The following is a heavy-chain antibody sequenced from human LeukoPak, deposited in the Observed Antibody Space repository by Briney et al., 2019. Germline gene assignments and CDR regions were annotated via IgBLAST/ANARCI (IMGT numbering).Heavy chain of an antibody. D-gene: IGHD6-25*01. CDR1: GGSISSGGYY. CDR2: IYYSGST. V-gene: IGHV4-31*03. J-gene: IGHJ4*02. CDR3: ARAKLRRLYFDY. Sequence: SETLSLTCTVSGGSISSGGYYWSWIRQHPGKGLEWIGYIYYSGSTYYNPSLKSRVTISVDTSKNQFSLKLSSVTAADTAVYYCARAKLRRLYFDYWGQGTLVTVSS.